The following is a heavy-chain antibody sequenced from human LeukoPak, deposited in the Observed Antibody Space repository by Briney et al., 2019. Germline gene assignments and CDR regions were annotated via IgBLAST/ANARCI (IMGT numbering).Heavy chain of an antibody. D-gene: IGHD3-9*01. CDR1: GGSISSRTYY. J-gene: IGHJ6*02. V-gene: IGHV4-39*01. CDR2: IYYSGST. Sequence: SETLSLTCTVSGGSISSRTYYWGWIRQPPGRGLEWIGSIYYSGSTYYNPSLKSRVTISVDTSKNQFSLKLRSVTAADTAVYYCARQSSDILTGYYRGPYYYYGMDVWGQGTTVTVSS. CDR3: ARQSSDILTGYYRGPYYYYGMDV.